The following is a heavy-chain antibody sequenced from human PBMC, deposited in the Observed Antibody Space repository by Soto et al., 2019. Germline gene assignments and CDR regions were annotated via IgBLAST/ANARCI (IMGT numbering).Heavy chain of an antibody. CDR3: SRITMVRGVIITYGMDV. CDR1: SGSINSSSYN. CDR2: IYYSGST. J-gene: IGHJ6*02. V-gene: IGHV4-39*01. Sequence: TLSLTCTVASGSINSSSYNWGLIRQPPGKGLEWIGSIYYSGSTYYNPSLKSRVTISVDTSKNQFSLKLSSVTAADTAVYYCSRITMVRGVIITYGMDVWGQGT. D-gene: IGHD3-10*01.